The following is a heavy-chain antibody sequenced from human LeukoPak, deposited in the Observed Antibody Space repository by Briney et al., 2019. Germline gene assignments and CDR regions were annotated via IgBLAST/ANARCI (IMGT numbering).Heavy chain of an antibody. CDR3: AKTPGASYAPRDY. V-gene: IGHV3-66*01. J-gene: IGHJ4*02. D-gene: IGHD2-2*01. CDR1: GFTVSSNY. Sequence: GGSLRLSCAASGFTVSSNYMSWVRQAPGKGLEWVSVIYSGDNTYYADSVKGRFTISRDISKNTLYLQMNSLRAEDTAVYYCAKTPGASYAPRDYWGQGTLVTVSS. CDR2: IYSGDNT.